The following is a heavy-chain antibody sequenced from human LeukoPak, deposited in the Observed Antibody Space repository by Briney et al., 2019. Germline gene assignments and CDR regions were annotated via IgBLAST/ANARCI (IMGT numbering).Heavy chain of an antibody. V-gene: IGHV1-69*13. CDR1: GGTFSSYA. CDR3: ARAGRITIFGVAPSYGMDV. Sequence: GASVKVSCKASGGTFSSYAISWVRQAPGQGLEWMGGLIPIFGTANYAQKFQGRVTITADESTSTAYMELSSLRSEDTAVYYCARAGRITIFGVAPSYGMDVWGQGTTVTVSS. CDR2: LIPIFGTA. J-gene: IGHJ6*02. D-gene: IGHD3-3*01.